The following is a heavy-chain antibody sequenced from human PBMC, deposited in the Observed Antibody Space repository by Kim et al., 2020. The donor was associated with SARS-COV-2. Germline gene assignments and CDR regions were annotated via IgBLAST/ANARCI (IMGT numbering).Heavy chain of an antibody. V-gene: IGHV5-10-1*01. D-gene: IGHD4-17*01. CDR2: IDPSDSYT. J-gene: IGHJ6*02. CDR3: AKTLDGDYYYYYYGMDV. Sequence: GESLKISCKGSGYSFTSYWISWVRQMPGKGLEWMGRIDPSDSYTNYSPSFQGHVTISADKSISTAYLQWSSLKASDTAMYYCAKTLDGDYYYYYYGMDVWGQGTTVTVSS. CDR1: GYSFTSYW.